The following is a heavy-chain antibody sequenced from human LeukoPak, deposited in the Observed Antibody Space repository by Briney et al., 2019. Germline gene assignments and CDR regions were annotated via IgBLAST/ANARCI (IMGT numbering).Heavy chain of an antibody. CDR3: ARRRGSSGWYAPYFDY. CDR2: INHSGST. V-gene: IGHV4-34*01. CDR1: GGSFIGYC. Sequence: SETLSLTCAVYGGSFIGYCWSWIRQPPGKGLEWIGEINHSGSTNYNPSLKSRVTISVDTSKNQFSLKLSSVTAADTAVYYCARRRGSSGWYAPYFDYWGQGTLVTVSS. D-gene: IGHD6-19*01. J-gene: IGHJ4*02.